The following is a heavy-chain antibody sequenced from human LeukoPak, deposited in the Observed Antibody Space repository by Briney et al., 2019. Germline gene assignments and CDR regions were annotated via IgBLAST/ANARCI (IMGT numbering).Heavy chain of an antibody. J-gene: IGHJ4*02. D-gene: IGHD2-15*01. V-gene: IGHV4-4*07. CDR1: GGSISSYY. Sequence: PSETLSLTCTVSGGSISSYYWSWIRRPAGKGLEWIGRIYTSGSTNYNPSLKSRVTMSVDTSKNQFSLKLSSVTAADTAVYYCAREGVVVVAATRGFDYWGQGTLVTVSS. CDR2: IYTSGST. CDR3: AREGVVVVAATRGFDY.